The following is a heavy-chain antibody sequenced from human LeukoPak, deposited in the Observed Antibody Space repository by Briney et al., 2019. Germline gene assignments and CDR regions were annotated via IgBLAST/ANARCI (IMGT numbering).Heavy chain of an antibody. J-gene: IGHJ4*02. D-gene: IGHD6-6*01. CDR3: ARGGVYSSSYYFDY. CDR1: GGSFSGYY. Sequence: SETLSLTCAVYGGSFSGYYWSWIRQPPGKGLDWSGEINHSGSTNYNPSLKSRVTISVDTSKDQFSLKLSSVTAADTAVYYCARGGVYSSSYYFDYWGQGTLFTVSS. V-gene: IGHV4-34*01. CDR2: INHSGST.